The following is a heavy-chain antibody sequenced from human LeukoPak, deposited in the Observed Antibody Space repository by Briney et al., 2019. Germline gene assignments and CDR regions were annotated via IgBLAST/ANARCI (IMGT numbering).Heavy chain of an antibody. CDR3: ASSYNSSWYDY. CDR2: IFDSGNI. J-gene: IGHJ4*02. V-gene: IGHV4-31*03. D-gene: IGHD6-13*01. Sequence: PSETLSLTCTVSFASISSGGYYWTWIRQHPEKGLEWIGYIFDSGNIYYNPSLKSRLTISVDTSENQFSLKLTSVTAADTAIYYCASSYNSSWYDYWGQGILVTVSS. CDR1: FASISSGGYY.